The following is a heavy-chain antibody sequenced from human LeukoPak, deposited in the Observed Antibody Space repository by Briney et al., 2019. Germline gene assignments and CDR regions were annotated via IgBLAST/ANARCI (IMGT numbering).Heavy chain of an antibody. CDR1: GGSISRYY. V-gene: IGHV4-59*12. J-gene: IGHJ1*01. D-gene: IGHD2-15*01. Sequence: SETLSLTCTVSGGSISRYYWSWIRQPPGKGLEWFGYVYDSGTTNYNPSLKSRVTISVDTSKNQFSLKLSSVTAADTAVYYCARGPYTPYCSGGSCYHEYFQHWGQGTLVTVSS. CDR3: ARGPYTPYCSGGSCYHEYFQH. CDR2: VYDSGTT.